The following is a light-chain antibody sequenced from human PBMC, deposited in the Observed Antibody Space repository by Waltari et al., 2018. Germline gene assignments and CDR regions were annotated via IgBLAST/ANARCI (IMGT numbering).Light chain of an antibody. CDR2: KVS. J-gene: IGKJ3*01. CDR1: QRLENTEGNTY. V-gene: IGKV2-30*01. CDR3: LQAPIT. Sequence: DVVLTQSPLFLPVTLGQPASISCRSTQRLENTEGNTYLDWVLNRPGQSPRRLIYKVSDRDSGVPDRVSGSGSGSNFTLKISRVEAEDVGFDYCLQAPITFGPGTRVDIK.